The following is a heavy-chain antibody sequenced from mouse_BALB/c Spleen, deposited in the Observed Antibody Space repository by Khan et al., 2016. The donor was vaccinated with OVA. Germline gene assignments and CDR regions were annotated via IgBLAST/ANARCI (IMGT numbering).Heavy chain of an antibody. J-gene: IGHJ2*01. Sequence: QLEESGPGLVKPSQSLSLTCTVTGYSITRDYAWKWIRQFPGNKLEWLFYIKYSGSTSYNPSLNSRISITRNTSQEQDCLQLRSVTTEDTAAYYGAGSGTIATVVATDFDSWGQGTTLTVSS. CDR2: IKYSGST. V-gene: IGHV3-2*02. CDR3: AGSGTIATVVATDFDS. D-gene: IGHD1-1*01. CDR1: GYSITRDYA.